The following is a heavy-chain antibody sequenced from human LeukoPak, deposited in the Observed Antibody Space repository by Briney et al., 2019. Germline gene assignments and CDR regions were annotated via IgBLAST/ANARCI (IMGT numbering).Heavy chain of an antibody. CDR1: GFTVSTYY. CDR2: IYSGGST. V-gene: IGHV3-53*01. J-gene: IGHJ4*02. Sequence: GGSLRLSCAASGFTVSTYYMTWVRQAPGKGLECVSVIYSGGSTDYADSVTGRFTVSRDNSKNTLYLQMNSLRAEDTAMYYCARGLGYCTSTTCLLPFDYWGQGTLVTVSS. D-gene: IGHD2-2*01. CDR3: ARGLGYCTSTTCLLPFDY.